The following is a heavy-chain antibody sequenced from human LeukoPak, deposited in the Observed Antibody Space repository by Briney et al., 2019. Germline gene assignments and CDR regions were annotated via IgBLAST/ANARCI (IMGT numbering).Heavy chain of an antibody. CDR1: GYTITGYY. Sequence: ASVKVSCKASGYTITGYYMLWVRQAPGQGLEWMGWINPNSGGTNYAQKFQGRVTVTRDTSISTAYMELSRLRSDDTAVYYCARDHDRYCSGGSCSEFDYWGQGTLVTVSS. V-gene: IGHV1-2*02. CDR2: INPNSGGT. D-gene: IGHD2-15*01. CDR3: ARDHDRYCSGGSCSEFDY. J-gene: IGHJ4*02.